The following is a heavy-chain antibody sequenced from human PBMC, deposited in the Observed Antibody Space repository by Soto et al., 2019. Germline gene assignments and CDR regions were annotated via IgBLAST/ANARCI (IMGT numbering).Heavy chain of an antibody. V-gene: IGHV1-2*04. CDR2: INPNSGGT. J-gene: IGHJ3*02. Sequence: GASVKVSCKASGYTFTGYYMHWVRQAPGQGLEWMGWINPNSGGTNYAQKFQGWVTMTRDTSISTAYMELSRLRSDDTAVYYCARESSNVYYDFWSGYDKNAFDIWGQGTMVTVSS. CDR1: GYTFTGYY. CDR3: ARESSNVYYDFWSGYDKNAFDI. D-gene: IGHD3-3*01.